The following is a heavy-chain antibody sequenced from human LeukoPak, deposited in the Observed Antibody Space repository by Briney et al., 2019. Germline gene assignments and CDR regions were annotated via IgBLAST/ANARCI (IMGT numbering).Heavy chain of an antibody. Sequence: GGSLRLSCAASGFTFSDYILDWVRQAPGKGLEWVGRIRRGANSYTTEYAASVKGRFTISRDDSKNSLYLRMDSLKTEDTAVYHCSRDGGEGGNSAFDIWGQGTMVTVSS. V-gene: IGHV3-72*01. CDR2: IRRGANSYTT. CDR3: SRDGGEGGNSAFDI. D-gene: IGHD3-16*01. J-gene: IGHJ3*02. CDR1: GFTFSDYI.